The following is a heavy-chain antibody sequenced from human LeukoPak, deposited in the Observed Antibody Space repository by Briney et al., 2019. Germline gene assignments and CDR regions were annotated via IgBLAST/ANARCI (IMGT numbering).Heavy chain of an antibody. D-gene: IGHD5-12*01. Sequence: GGSLRLSCAASGFTFDDYAMHWVRQAPGKGLEWVSLISGDGGSTYYADSVKGRFTISRDNSKDSLYLQMNSLRTEDTALYYCAKDGQWLMTFDYWGQGTLVTVSS. CDR2: ISGDGGST. CDR1: GFTFDDYA. J-gene: IGHJ4*02. V-gene: IGHV3-43*02. CDR3: AKDGQWLMTFDY.